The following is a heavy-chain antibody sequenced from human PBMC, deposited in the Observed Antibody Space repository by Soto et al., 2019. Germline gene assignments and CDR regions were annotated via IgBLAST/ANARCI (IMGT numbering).Heavy chain of an antibody. CDR2: IWYDGSNK. CDR1: GFTFSSYG. D-gene: IGHD3-16*01. Sequence: GGSLRLSCAASGFTFSSYGMHWVRQAPGKGLEWVAVIWYDGSNKYYADSVKGRFTISRDNSKNTLYLQMNSLRAEDTAVYYCARDPGLGYVDYFDYWGQGTLVTVSS. V-gene: IGHV3-33*01. J-gene: IGHJ4*02. CDR3: ARDPGLGYVDYFDY.